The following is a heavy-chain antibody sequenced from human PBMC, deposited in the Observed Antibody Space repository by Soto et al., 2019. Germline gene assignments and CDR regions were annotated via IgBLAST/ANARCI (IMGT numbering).Heavy chain of an antibody. CDR1: GFTFSDYA. Sequence: PGGSLRLSCVASGFTFSDYAMAWVRQSPGKGLEWVSSISGSGGSTYYADSVKGRFTISRDNSKNTVFLQMNSLRAEDTAVYYSAKDHGMDVWGQGATVTVSS. V-gene: IGHV3-23*01. CDR3: AKDHGMDV. CDR2: ISGSGGST. J-gene: IGHJ6*02.